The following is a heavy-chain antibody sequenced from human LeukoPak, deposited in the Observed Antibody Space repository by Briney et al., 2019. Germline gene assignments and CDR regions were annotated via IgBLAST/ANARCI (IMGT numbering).Heavy chain of an antibody. CDR3: VGLRGFTGYYYYMDV. CDR1: GVSIRSSTYY. D-gene: IGHD3-10*01. Sequence: SETLSLTCPVTGVSIRSSTYYWGWVRQPPGKGLEWIGTFSYIGTPYYNPSLKSRLTISVDKSKNQLSLNLTSVTAADTAVFFCVGLRGFTGYYYYMDVWGIGTTVTVS. V-gene: IGHV4-39*01. CDR2: FSYIGTP. J-gene: IGHJ6*03.